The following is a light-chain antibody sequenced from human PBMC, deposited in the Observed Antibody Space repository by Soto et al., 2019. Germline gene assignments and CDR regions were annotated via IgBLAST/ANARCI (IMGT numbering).Light chain of an antibody. CDR2: AVS. Sequence: QSALTQPASASGSPGQSITISCTGTSSDVGNYDYVSWYQQYPGKAPRLMIYAVSRRPSGISDRFSGSKSGNTASLTISGLQAEDEADYYCTSYTPSRTDVFGTGTKVTVL. CDR1: SSDVGNYDY. CDR3: TSYTPSRTDV. V-gene: IGLV2-14*01. J-gene: IGLJ1*01.